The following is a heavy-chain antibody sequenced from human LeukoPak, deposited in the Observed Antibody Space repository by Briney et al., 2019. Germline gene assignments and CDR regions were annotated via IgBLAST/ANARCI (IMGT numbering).Heavy chain of an antibody. J-gene: IGHJ4*02. CDR2: IWYDGSSK. CDR1: GFSFSAYG. Sequence: PGGSLRLSCAASGFSFSAYGVPWGRQAPGKGLEWVAVIWYDGSSKDYADSVKGRFTFSRDNSKHTLYLQMNSLTVEATAVYYCARSQSSSLIDYWGQGTLVTVSS. CDR3: ARSQSSSLIDY. D-gene: IGHD6-13*01. V-gene: IGHV3-33*01.